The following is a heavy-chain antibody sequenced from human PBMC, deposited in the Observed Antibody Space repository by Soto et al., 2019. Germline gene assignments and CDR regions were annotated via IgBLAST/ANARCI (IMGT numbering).Heavy chain of an antibody. CDR3: ARPHTTLEHHFDL. D-gene: IGHD1-1*01. J-gene: IGHJ4*02. V-gene: IGHV5-51*01. CDR2: LDPSDSHT. Sequence: GWMSQKRGKGLEWMGILDPSDSHTRYSPSFQGQVTISAGQSINTAYLQWDSLKASDTAIYSCARPHTTLEHHFDLWGQPPLLTVSS.